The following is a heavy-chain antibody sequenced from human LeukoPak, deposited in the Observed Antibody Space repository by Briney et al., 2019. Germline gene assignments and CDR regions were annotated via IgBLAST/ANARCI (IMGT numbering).Heavy chain of an antibody. J-gene: IGHJ4*02. V-gene: IGHV1-24*01. CDR3: ATGLVSTVTTTLDY. Sequence: ASVKVSCKVSGYTITELSMHWVRQAPGKGLEWMGGFDPEDGETIYAQKFQGRVTMTEDTSTDTAYMELSSLRSEDTAVYYCATGLVSTVTTTLDYWGQGTLVTVSS. CDR1: GYTITELS. D-gene: IGHD4-17*01. CDR2: FDPEDGET.